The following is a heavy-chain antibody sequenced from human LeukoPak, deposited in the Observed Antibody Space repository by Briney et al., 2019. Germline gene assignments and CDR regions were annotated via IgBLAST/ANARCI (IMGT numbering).Heavy chain of an antibody. V-gene: IGHV4-34*01. D-gene: IGHD3-10*01. CDR2: INHSGST. CDR3: ARGRPLYCSGIPDNWFDP. J-gene: IGHJ5*02. Sequence: PSETLSLTCAVYGGSFSGYYWSWIRQPPGKGLEWIGEINHSGSTNYNPSLKSRVTISVDTSKNQFSLKLSSVTAADTAVYYCARGRPLYCSGIPDNWFDPWGQGTLVTVSS. CDR1: GGSFSGYY.